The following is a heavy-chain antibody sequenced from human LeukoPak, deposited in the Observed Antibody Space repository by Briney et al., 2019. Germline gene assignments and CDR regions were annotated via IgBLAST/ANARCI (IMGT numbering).Heavy chain of an antibody. D-gene: IGHD6-19*01. CDR3: ARTRQWLSDAFDI. V-gene: IGHV4-31*03. J-gene: IGHJ3*02. Sequence: SETLSLTCTVSGGSISSGGYYWSWIRQHPGKGLEWIGYIYYSGSTYYNPSLKSRVTISVDTSKNQFSLKLSSVTAADTAVYYCARTRQWLSDAFDIWGQGTMVTVSS. CDR1: GGSISSGGYY. CDR2: IYYSGST.